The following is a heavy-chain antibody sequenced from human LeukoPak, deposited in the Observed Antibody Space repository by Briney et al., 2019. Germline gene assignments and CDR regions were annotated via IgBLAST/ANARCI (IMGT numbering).Heavy chain of an antibody. V-gene: IGHV3-30*02. D-gene: IGHD3-22*01. CDR1: GFTFSSYG. CDR2: IRYDGSNK. Sequence: GGSLRLSCAASGFTFSSYGMHWVRQAPGKGLEWVAFIRYDGSNKYYADSVKGRFTISRDNSKNTLYLQMNSLGAEDTAVYYCARDIYYDSSGYYGSVYWGQGTLVTVSS. CDR3: ARDIYYDSSGYYGSVY. J-gene: IGHJ4*02.